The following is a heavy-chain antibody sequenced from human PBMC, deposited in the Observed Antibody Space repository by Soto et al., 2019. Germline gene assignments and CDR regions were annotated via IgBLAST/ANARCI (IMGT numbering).Heavy chain of an antibody. V-gene: IGHV2-5*01. CDR1: GFSLSTNGVG. Sequence: QITLKESGPTLVKPTQTLTLTCTVSGFSLSTNGVGVGWIRQPPGKALEWLAIVYWNDDKRYSPSLESRLTIARDASKNQVVLTMTNIDPVDTATYYCAHRHFNKVAYFDYWCQGTLVTVSS. J-gene: IGHJ4*02. CDR2: VYWNDDK. CDR3: AHRHFNKVAYFDY.